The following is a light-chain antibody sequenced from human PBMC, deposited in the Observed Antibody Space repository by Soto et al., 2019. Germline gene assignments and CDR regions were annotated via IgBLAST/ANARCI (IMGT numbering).Light chain of an antibody. Sequence: QSALTQPASVSRSPGQSITISCTGATTDVDGYDYVSWYQQHPGQAPKLMIFDVNNRPSGVSGRFSGSKSGDTASLTTSGLQAEDDGDYYCTSYTGSAPLYVFGSGTKVTVL. CDR2: DVN. CDR1: TTDVDGYDY. J-gene: IGLJ1*01. CDR3: TSYTGSAPLYV. V-gene: IGLV2-14*03.